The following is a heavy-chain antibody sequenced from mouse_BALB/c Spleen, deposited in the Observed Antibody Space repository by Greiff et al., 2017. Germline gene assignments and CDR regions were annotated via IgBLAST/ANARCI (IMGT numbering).Heavy chain of an antibody. V-gene: IGHV10-1*02. Sequence: EVQVVESGGGLVQPKGSLKLSCAASGFTFNTYAMNWVRQAPGKGLEWVARIRSKSNNYATYYADSVKDRFTISRDDSQSMLYLQMNNLKTEDTAMYYCVRRFYDDAMDYWGQGTSVTVSS. CDR1: GFTFNTYA. D-gene: IGHD2-12*01. J-gene: IGHJ4*01. CDR3: VRRFYDDAMDY. CDR2: IRSKSNNYAT.